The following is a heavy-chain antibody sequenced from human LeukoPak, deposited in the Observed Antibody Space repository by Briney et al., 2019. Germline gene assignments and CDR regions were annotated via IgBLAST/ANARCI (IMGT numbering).Heavy chain of an antibody. CDR1: GFTFSSYS. V-gene: IGHV3-21*01. CDR3: ARIFKRTSNWFDP. D-gene: IGHD3-3*01. Sequence: GGSLRLSCAASGFTFSSYSMNWVRQAPGKGLEWVSSISSSSSYIYYAGSVKGRFTISRDNAKNSLYLQMNSLRVEDTAVYYCARIFKRTSNWFDPWGQGTLVTVSS. CDR2: ISSSSSYI. J-gene: IGHJ5*02.